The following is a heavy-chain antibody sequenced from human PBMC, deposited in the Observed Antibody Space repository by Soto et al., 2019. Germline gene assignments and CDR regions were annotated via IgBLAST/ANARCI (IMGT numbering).Heavy chain of an antibody. CDR1: GESFSDFY. CDR3: VRGLRYYGSGSHYGLDV. V-gene: IGHV4-34*01. Sequence: SETLSLTCAASGESFSDFYWNWIRQPPGKGLEWIGEINHSGHTSYNPSLKSRVTISVDTSKNQFSLKLSSVTAADTAVYYCVRGLRYYGSGSHYGLDVWGQGTTVTVSS. J-gene: IGHJ6*02. CDR2: INHSGHT. D-gene: IGHD3-10*01.